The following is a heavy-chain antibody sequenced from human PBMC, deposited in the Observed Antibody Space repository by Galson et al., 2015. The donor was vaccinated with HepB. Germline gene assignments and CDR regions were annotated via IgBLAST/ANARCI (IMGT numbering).Heavy chain of an antibody. CDR1: GGSISSGGYS. Sequence: LSLTCAVSGGSISSGGYSWSWIRQPPGKGLEWIGYIYHSGSTHYNPSLKSRVTISVDRSKNQFSLKLSSVTAADTAVYYCARGGYYDYVWGSYRLVDAFDIWGQGTMVTVSS. CDR2: IYHSGST. J-gene: IGHJ3*02. CDR3: ARGGYYDYVWGSYRLVDAFDI. V-gene: IGHV4-30-2*01. D-gene: IGHD3-16*02.